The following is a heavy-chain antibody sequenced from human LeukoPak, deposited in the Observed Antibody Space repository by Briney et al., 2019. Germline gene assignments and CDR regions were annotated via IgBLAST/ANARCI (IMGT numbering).Heavy chain of an antibody. CDR1: GDTFSSYA. J-gene: IGHJ4*02. CDR2: IIPIFGTA. CDR3: ARGRMAGTYVFDY. Sequence: GASVKVPCKASGDTFSSYAISWVRQAPGQGLEWMGGIIPIFGTANYAQKFQGRVTITADESTSTAYMELSSLRSEDTAVYYCARGRMAGTYVFDYWGQGTLVTVSS. V-gene: IGHV1-69*13. D-gene: IGHD6-19*01.